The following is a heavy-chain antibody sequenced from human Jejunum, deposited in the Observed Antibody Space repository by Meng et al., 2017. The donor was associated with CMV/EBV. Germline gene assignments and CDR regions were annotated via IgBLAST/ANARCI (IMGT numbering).Heavy chain of an antibody. V-gene: IGHV3-66*02. D-gene: IGHD2-8*01. J-gene: IGHJ4*02. CDR2: IYTGGST. CDR3: ARGRLTGYFDY. Sequence: CAASGFTVSSNSMGWVRQAPGKGLEWVSIIYTGGSTYYADSVKGRFTISRDNSKNTLYLQMNSLRAEDTAVYYCARGRLTGYFDYWGQGTLVTVSS. CDR1: GFTVSSNS.